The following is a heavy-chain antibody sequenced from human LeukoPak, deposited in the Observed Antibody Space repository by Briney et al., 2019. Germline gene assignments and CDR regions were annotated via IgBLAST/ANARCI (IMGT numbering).Heavy chain of an antibody. CDR2: IFSNGDT. CDR1: EFTVSRNY. Sequence: GGSLRLSCTAFEFTVSRNYMLWVRQAPGKGLEWVSLIFSNGDTHYADSVKGRFTTSRDTSKNTVSLQMNSLRVEDTAMYYCTRDQMNYWGQGTLVTVSS. CDR3: TRDQMNY. J-gene: IGHJ4*02. V-gene: IGHV3-53*01. D-gene: IGHD5-24*01.